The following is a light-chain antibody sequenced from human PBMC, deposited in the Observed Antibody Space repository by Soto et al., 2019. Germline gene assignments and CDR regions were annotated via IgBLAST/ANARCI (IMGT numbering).Light chain of an antibody. CDR3: QQNNKWPPVT. CDR2: GAS. V-gene: IGKV3-15*01. J-gene: IGKJ4*01. CDR1: QTISND. Sequence: EVVMTQSPATVSVSPGEGVTLSCRASQTISNDLAWYQQKPGQAPRLLIYGASTKATGVPASFSGGGSGTGFTLTISSLQSEDFAFYYCQQNNKWPPVTFGRGTKVEIK.